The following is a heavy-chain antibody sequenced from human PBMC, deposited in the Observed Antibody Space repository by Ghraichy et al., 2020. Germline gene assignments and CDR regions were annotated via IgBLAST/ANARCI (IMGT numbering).Heavy chain of an antibody. D-gene: IGHD3-3*01. CDR1: GFTFSSYW. J-gene: IGHJ5*02. Sequence: GGSLRLSCVGSGFTFSSYWMSWVRQSPGKGLEWVANIKQDGSEKHYADSVKGRFSISRDNGKKSLYLQMNSLRVEDTAVYYCARDGWSGLESLYDPWGQGALVTVSS. CDR3: ARDGWSGLESLYDP. V-gene: IGHV3-7*01. CDR2: IKQDGSEK.